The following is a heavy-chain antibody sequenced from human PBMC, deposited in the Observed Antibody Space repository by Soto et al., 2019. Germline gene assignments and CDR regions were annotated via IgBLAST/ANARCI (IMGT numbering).Heavy chain of an antibody. CDR3: AHSVALGQQLVQGHFDY. CDR1: GFSLSTSGVG. D-gene: IGHD6-13*01. CDR2: IYWDDDK. Sequence: QITLKESGPTLVKPTQTLTLTCTFSGFSLSTSGVGVGWIRQPPGKALEWLALIYWDDDKRYSPSLKSRLTITTDTSKHQVVITMTNMDPVDTATYYCAHSVALGQQLVQGHFDYWGQGTLVTVSS. V-gene: IGHV2-5*02. J-gene: IGHJ4*02.